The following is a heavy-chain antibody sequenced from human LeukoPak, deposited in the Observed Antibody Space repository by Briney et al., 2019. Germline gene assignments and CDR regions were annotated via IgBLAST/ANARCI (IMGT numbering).Heavy chain of an antibody. CDR3: GRRQYCSSTSCSYSAFDI. CDR1: GGSISRFF. CDR2: IYPSGST. V-gene: IGHV4-4*09. Sequence: PSETLSLTCIVSGGSISRFFWNWIRQPPGKGLEWIGYIYPSGSTRYNTSLKRRVTILVETCKNKFSLKPSSVTSSDTRLYYCGRRQYCSSTSCSYSAFDIWGQGTMVTVSS. D-gene: IGHD2-2*01. J-gene: IGHJ3*02.